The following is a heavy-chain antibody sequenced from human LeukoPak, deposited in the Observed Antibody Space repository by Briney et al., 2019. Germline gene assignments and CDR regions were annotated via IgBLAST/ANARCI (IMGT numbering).Heavy chain of an antibody. CDR2: IIAIFGTA. D-gene: IGHD3-3*01. V-gene: IGHV1-69*13. CDR1: GYTFTSYD. CDR3: ARVGPGVRFLEWFDY. Sequence: GASVKVSCKASGYTFTSYDINWVRQATGQGLEWMGGIIAIFGTANYPQKFQGRVTITADESTSTAYMELSSLRSEDTAVYYCARVGPGVRFLEWFDYWGQGTLVIVSS. J-gene: IGHJ4*02.